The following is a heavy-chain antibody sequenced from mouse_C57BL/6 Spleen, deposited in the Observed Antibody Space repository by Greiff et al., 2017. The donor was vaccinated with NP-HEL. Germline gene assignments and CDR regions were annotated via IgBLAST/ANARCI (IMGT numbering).Heavy chain of an antibody. D-gene: IGHD2-3*01. V-gene: IGHV5-9-1*02. CDR1: GFTFSSYA. J-gene: IGHJ2*01. CDR3: TRDGDGYLFDY. Sequence: EVHLVESGEGLVKPGGSLKLSCAASGFTFSSYAMSWVRQTPEKRLEWVAYISSGGDYLYYADTVKGRFTISRNNARNTLYLQMSSMKSEDTAMYYCTRDGDGYLFDYWGQGTTLTVSS. CDR2: ISSGGDYL.